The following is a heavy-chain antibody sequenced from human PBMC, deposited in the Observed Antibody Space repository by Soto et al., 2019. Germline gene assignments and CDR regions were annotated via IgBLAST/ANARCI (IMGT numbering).Heavy chain of an antibody. CDR1: GGSFSGYY. J-gene: IGHJ4*02. V-gene: IGHV4-34*01. Sequence: QVQLQQWGAGLLKPSETLSLTCAVYGGSFSGYYWSWIRQPPGKGLEWSGEINHSGSTNYNPSLKSRVTISVDTSKNQFSLKLSSVTAADTAVYYCARGKDYGDYPFDYWGQGTLVTVSS. CDR3: ARGKDYGDYPFDY. CDR2: INHSGST. D-gene: IGHD4-17*01.